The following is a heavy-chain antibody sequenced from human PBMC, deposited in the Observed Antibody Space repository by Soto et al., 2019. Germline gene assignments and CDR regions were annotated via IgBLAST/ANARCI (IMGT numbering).Heavy chain of an antibody. CDR3: ARDPLTVFSGVYY. CDR2: ISGSGGAT. D-gene: IGHD4-17*01. J-gene: IGHJ4*02. CDR1: GFTFTTYA. V-gene: IGHV3-23*01. Sequence: EVQLLESGGGLVQPGGSLRLSCAASGFTFTTYAINWVRQAPGKGLEWLSAISGSGGATYYADSVKGRFTISRDNSKNTVYLQMSSLGAEDTAVYYCARDPLTVFSGVYYWGQGTRVTVSS.